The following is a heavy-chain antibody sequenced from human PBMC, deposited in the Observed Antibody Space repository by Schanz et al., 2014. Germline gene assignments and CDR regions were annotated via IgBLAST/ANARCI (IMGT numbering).Heavy chain of an antibody. CDR1: GFTFSTYA. CDR3: ASERGYSYGYGAFDI. D-gene: IGHD5-18*01. CDR2: ISGSGGDT. J-gene: IGHJ3*02. V-gene: IGHV3-23*04. Sequence: VQLVESGGGVVQPGGSLRLSCAASGFTFSTYAMNWVRQAPGKGLEWVSGISGSGGDTYYVDSVKGRFTVSRDNSENTLYLQMNSLRAEDTAIYYCASERGYSYGYGAFDIWGQGTMVTVSS.